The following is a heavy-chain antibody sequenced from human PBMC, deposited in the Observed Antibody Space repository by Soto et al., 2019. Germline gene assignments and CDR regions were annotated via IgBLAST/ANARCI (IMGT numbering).Heavy chain of an antibody. CDR3: ARAPHYYGSGSSFDY. V-gene: IGHV3-74*01. J-gene: IGHJ4*02. Sequence: LRLSCAASGFTFSSYWMHWVRQAPGKGLVWVSRINSDGSSTSYADSVKGRFTISRDNAKNTLYLQMNSLRAEDTAAYYCARAPHYYGSGSSFDYWGQGTLVTVSS. CDR2: INSDGSST. CDR1: GFTFSSYW. D-gene: IGHD3-10*01.